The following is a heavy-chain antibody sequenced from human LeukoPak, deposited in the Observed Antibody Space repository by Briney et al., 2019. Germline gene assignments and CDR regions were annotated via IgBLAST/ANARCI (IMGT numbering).Heavy chain of an antibody. J-gene: IGHJ4*02. CDR2: ISHSGSP. Sequence: SGTLSLTCGVSGGFIINGKWWSWVRQPPGKGLEWIGEISHSGSPNYNPSLKGRLTISVDTAKNQFSLKLSSVTAADTAVYYCVGARWGSSDYWGQGTLVTVSS. CDR1: GGFIINGKW. D-gene: IGHD6-6*01. CDR3: VGARWGSSDY. V-gene: IGHV4-4*02.